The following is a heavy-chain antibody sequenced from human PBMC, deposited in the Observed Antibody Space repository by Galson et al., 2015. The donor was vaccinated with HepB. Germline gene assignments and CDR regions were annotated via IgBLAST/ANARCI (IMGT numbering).Heavy chain of an antibody. J-gene: IGHJ4*02. Sequence: SLRLSCATSGFSFTGNYMSWLRQAPGKGLEWISYISSSGTTTYYADSVKGRFTISRDNAKRSVSLHMRGLRAEDTAVYYCARASIAVQTSSLCYWGQGTLVTVSS. CDR1: GFSFTGNY. CDR3: ARASIAVQTSSLCY. D-gene: IGHD2-15*01. V-gene: IGHV3-11*01. CDR2: ISSSGTTT.